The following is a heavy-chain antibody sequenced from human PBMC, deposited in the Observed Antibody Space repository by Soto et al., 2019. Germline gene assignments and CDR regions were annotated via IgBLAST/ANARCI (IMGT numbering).Heavy chain of an antibody. Sequence: PGGSLRLSCAASGLTFSNAWMSWVRQPPGRGLEWVGRIKSNTDGGTTDYATPVKGRFTISRDDSRNTLYLQMNSLKTEDTAVYYCITWGPIPAAPYFDYWGQGT. V-gene: IGHV3-15*01. CDR1: GLTFSNAW. CDR2: IKSNTDGGTT. D-gene: IGHD2-2*01. CDR3: ITWGPIPAAPYFDY. J-gene: IGHJ4*02.